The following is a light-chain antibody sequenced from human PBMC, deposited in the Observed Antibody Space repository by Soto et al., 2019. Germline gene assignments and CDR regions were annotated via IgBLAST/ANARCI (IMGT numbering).Light chain of an antibody. V-gene: IGLV2-14*01. CDR2: DVS. CDR3: SSYTSSIL. CDR1: SSDVGGYNY. J-gene: IGLJ2*01. Sequence: QSALTQPASVSGSTGKSITISCTGTSSDVGGYNYVSWYQQHPGKAPKLMIYDVSNRPSGVSNRFSGSKSGNTASLTISGLQAEDEADYYCSSYTSSILFGGGTKLTVL.